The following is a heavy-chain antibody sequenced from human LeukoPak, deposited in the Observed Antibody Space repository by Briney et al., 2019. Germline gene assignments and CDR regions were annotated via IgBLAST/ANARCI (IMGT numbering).Heavy chain of an antibody. CDR1: GFTFTSDA. J-gene: IGHJ4*02. CDR2: TVSRGTT. Sequence: PGGSLRLSCVASGFTFTSDAMNWVRQAPGKGLEWVSSTVSRGTTQYADSVKGRFTISRDNSKNTLYLQMSSLRAEDTAVYYCAKEFNRGLPDYWGQGTLVTVPS. CDR3: AKEFNRGLPDY. D-gene: IGHD2-21*01. V-gene: IGHV3-23*01.